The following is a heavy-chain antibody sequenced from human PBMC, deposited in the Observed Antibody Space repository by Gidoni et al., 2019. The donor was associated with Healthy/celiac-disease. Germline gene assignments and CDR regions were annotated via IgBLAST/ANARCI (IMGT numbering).Heavy chain of an antibody. D-gene: IGHD3-10*01. CDR2: IKQDGSEK. V-gene: IGHV3-7*04. CDR3: ARGEWFGELYYFDY. Sequence: EVQLVESGGGLVQPGGSLRLSCAASGFTFSSYWMSWVRQAPGKGLEWVANIKQDGSEKYYVDSVKGRFTISRDNAKNSLYLQMNSLRAEDTAVYYCARGEWFGELYYFDYWGQGTLVTVSS. J-gene: IGHJ4*02. CDR1: GFTFSSYW.